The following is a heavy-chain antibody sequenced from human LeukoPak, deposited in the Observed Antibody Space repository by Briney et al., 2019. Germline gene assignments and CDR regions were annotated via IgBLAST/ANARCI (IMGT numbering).Heavy chain of an antibody. J-gene: IGHJ3*02. D-gene: IGHD2-21*01. CDR3: ARDRCGGDCYLPDDAFDI. V-gene: IGHV3-21*01. CDR2: ISGSSSYI. CDR1: GFTFSSYS. Sequence: GGSLRLSXAASGFTFSSYSMNWVRQAPGKGLEWVSSISGSSSYIYYADSVKGRFTISRDNAKNSLYLQMNSLRAEDTAVYYCARDRCGGDCYLPDDAFDIWGQGTMVTVSS.